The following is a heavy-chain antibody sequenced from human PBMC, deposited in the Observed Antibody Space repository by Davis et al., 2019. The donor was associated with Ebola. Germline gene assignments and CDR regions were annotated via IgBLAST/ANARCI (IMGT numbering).Heavy chain of an antibody. D-gene: IGHD6-13*01. CDR1: GFTFSGSA. V-gene: IGHV3-73*01. CDR2: IRSKANSYAT. J-gene: IGHJ4*02. CDR3: TSTAGTELDY. Sequence: GGSLRLSCAASGFTFSGSAMPWARQASGKGLEWVGRIRSKANSYATAYAASVKGRFTISRDDSKNTAYLQMNSLKTEDTAVYYCTSTAGTELDYWGQGTLVTVSS.